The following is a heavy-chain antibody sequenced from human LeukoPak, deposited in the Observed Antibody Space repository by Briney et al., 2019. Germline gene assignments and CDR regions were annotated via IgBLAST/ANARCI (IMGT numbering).Heavy chain of an antibody. D-gene: IGHD3-16*01. Sequence: GGSLRLSCAASGFTFDNAWMTWVRQAPGKGLEWVGRIKRKTDGGTTDYAAPVKGRFSVSRDDSINTLYLQMNGLKTEDTAVYCCTTAVRITGFDYWGQGTLVTVSS. V-gene: IGHV3-15*01. J-gene: IGHJ4*02. CDR3: TTAVRITGFDY. CDR2: IKRKTDGGTT. CDR1: GFTFDNAW.